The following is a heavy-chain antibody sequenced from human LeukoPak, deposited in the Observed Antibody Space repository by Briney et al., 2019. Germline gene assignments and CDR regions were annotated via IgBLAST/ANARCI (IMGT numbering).Heavy chain of an antibody. CDR3: ARRDYYGSGSPDF. D-gene: IGHD3-10*01. V-gene: IGHV3-20*04. CDR1: GFTFHDYG. CDR2: INWNGDRT. J-gene: IGHJ4*02. Sequence: GGSLRLSCAASGFTFHDYGMTWVRQSPGKGLEWVSGINWNGDRTGYAVSVKGRFTISRDNAKKSLYLQMNSLKAEDTALYYCARRDYYGSGSPDFWGQGALVTVSS.